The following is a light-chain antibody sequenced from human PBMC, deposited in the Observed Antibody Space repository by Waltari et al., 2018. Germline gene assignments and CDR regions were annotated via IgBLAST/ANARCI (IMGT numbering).Light chain of an antibody. CDR3: QQSYSTLPIT. V-gene: IGKV1-39*01. J-gene: IGKJ5*01. Sequence: CRASQSISSYLNWYQQKPVKAPKLLIYAASSLQSGVPSRFSGSGSGTDFTLTISSLQPEDFATYYCQQSYSTLPITFGQGTRLEIK. CDR1: QSISSY. CDR2: AAS.